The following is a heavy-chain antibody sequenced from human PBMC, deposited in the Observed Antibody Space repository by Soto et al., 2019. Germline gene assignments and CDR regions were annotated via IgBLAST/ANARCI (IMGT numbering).Heavy chain of an antibody. CDR1: GFTFYDYG. CDR2: ISGSSRRT. Sequence: EIQLLESGGGLVEPGGSLTLSCAASGFTFYDYGMNWVRQAPGKGLEWVSSISGSSRRTDYADSVKGRFVISRDNSKAMVYLEMNRLRAADTADYYCAKDFSSKGWMGLNAPSDSWGQGILVSVSS. D-gene: IGHD4-4*01. V-gene: IGHV3-23*01. CDR3: AKDFSSKGWMGLNAPSDS. J-gene: IGHJ4*02.